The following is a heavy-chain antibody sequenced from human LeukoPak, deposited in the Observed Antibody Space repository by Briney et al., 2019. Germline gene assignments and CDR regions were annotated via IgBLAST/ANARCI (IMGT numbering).Heavy chain of an antibody. Sequence: SETLSLTCIVSGGSISSGDYYWSWIRQPPGKGLEWIGEIYHTGSTNYNPSLKSRVTISIDNSKKQFSLKLSSVTVADTAVYYCARDGAAAGPNYYFYYMDVWGKGTTVTVSS. CDR1: GGSISSGDY. J-gene: IGHJ6*03. CDR2: IYHTGST. V-gene: IGHV4-39*07. D-gene: IGHD6-13*01. CDR3: ARDGAAAGPNYYFYYMDV.